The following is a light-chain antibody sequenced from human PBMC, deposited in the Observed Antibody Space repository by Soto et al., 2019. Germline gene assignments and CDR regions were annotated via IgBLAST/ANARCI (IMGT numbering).Light chain of an antibody. CDR2: VNSDGSH. CDR1: SGHSSYA. J-gene: IGLJ2*01. V-gene: IGLV4-69*01. CDR3: QTWGTAIVV. Sequence: QLVLTQSASASAALGASVKLTCTLSSGHSSYAIAWHQQQPEKGPRYLMNVNSDGSHSKGDGIPDRGSGSSSGAERYLSIPSPESDDESYYCCQTWGTAIVVFGGGTKLTVL.